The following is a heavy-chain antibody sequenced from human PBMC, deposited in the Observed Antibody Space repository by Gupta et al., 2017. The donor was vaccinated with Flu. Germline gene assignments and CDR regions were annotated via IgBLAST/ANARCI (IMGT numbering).Heavy chain of an antibody. CDR3: ARDLVLPWLYIGVLDY. CDR1: GFSFSNYG. V-gene: IGHV3-33*01. CDR2: IWYDGRNE. J-gene: IGHJ4*02. Sequence: QVQLVESGGGVVQPGRSLRLSCETSGFSFSNYGMNWVRQVPGKGLEWVAVIWYDGRNEGYSESVKGRFTISRDNSKSTLYLQMNSLRVEDTAVYYCARDLVLPWLYIGVLDYWGLGTLVTVSS. D-gene: IGHD5-18*01.